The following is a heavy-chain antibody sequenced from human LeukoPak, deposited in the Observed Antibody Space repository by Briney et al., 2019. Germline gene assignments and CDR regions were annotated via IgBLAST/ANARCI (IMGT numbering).Heavy chain of an antibody. CDR1: GFTFSGSA. D-gene: IGHD6-19*01. V-gene: IGHV3-73*01. CDR3: TRHGAAVAAG. CDR2: IRSKANSYAT. J-gene: IGHJ4*02. Sequence: PGGSLRLSCAASGFTFSGSAMHWVRQASGKGLEWAGRIRSKANSYATAYAASVKGRFTISRDDSKNTAYLQMNSLKTEDTAVYYCTRHGAAVAAGWGQGTLVTVSS.